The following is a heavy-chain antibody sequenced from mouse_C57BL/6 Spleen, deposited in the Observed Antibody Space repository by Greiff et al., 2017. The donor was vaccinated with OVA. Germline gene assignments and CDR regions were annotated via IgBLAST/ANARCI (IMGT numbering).Heavy chain of an antibody. V-gene: IGHV1-52*01. CDR1: GYTFTSYW. J-gene: IGHJ2*01. Sequence: QVQLQQPGAELVRPGSSVKLSCKASGYTFTSYWMHWVKQRPIQGLEWIGNIDPSDSETHYNQKFKDKATLTVDKSSSTAYMQLISLTSEDSAVYYCARDYYGSSYYFDYWGQGTTLTVSS. CDR2: IDPSDSET. D-gene: IGHD1-1*01. CDR3: ARDYYGSSYYFDY.